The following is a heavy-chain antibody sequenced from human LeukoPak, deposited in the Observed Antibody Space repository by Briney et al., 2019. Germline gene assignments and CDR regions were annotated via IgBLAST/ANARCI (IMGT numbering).Heavy chain of an antibody. J-gene: IGHJ4*02. D-gene: IGHD6-19*01. V-gene: IGHV3-9*01. CDR3: AKRSGQTWGYFDY. CDR2: ISWNSDNI. Sequence: GGSPRLSCAASGFTFDDYAFDWVRQAPGKGLEWVSSISWNSDNIAYADSVKGRFTISRDNAKHSLYLQMNGLRADDTALYYCAKRSGQTWGYFDYWGQGTLVTVSS. CDR1: GFTFDDYA.